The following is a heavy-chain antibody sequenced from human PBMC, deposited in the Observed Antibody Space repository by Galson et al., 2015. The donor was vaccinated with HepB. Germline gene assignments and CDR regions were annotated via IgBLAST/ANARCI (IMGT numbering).Heavy chain of an antibody. CDR3: AREGASTWFAP. CDR1: GYTFTSYG. D-gene: IGHD3-16*01. CDR2: IIPIFGTA. J-gene: IGHJ5*02. Sequence: SVKVSCKASGYTFTSYGISWVRQAPGQGLEWMGGIIPIFGTANYAQKFQGRVTITADESTSTAYMELSSLRSEDTAVYYCAREGASTWFAPWGQGTLVTVSS. V-gene: IGHV1-69*13.